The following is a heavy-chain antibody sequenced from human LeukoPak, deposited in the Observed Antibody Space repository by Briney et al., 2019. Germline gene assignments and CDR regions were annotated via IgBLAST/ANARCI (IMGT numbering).Heavy chain of an antibody. J-gene: IGHJ5*02. D-gene: IGHD3-22*01. V-gene: IGHV3-23*01. CDR3: AKDRYYYDSSGYHNWFDP. CDR1: GFTFSSYA. Sequence: GGSLRLSCAASGFTFSSYAMSWVRQAPGKGLEWVSAISGSGGSTYYADSVKGRFTISRDNSKNALYLQMNSLRAEDTAVYYCAKDRYYYDSSGYHNWFDPWGQGTLVTVSS. CDR2: ISGSGGST.